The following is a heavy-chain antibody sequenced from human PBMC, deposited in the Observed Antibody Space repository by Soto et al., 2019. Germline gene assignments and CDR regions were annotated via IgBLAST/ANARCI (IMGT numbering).Heavy chain of an antibody. CDR2: INHSGST. Sequence: PSETLSLTCAVYGGSFSGYYWSWIRQPPGKGLEWIGEINHSGSTNYNPSLKSRVTISVDTSKNQFSLKLSSVTAADTAVYYCARGLLFLDDSSGYSSRAPKTYYFDYWGQGTLVTVSS. V-gene: IGHV4-34*01. CDR1: GGSFSGYY. D-gene: IGHD3-22*01. CDR3: ARGLLFLDDSSGYSSRAPKTYYFDY. J-gene: IGHJ4*02.